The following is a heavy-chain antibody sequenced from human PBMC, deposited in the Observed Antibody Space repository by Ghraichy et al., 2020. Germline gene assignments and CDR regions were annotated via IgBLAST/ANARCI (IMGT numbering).Heavy chain of an antibody. J-gene: IGHJ4*02. CDR2: IIPIFGTA. V-gene: IGHV1-69*13. D-gene: IGHD6-13*01. CDR1: GGTFSSYA. Sequence: SVKVSCKASGGTFSSYAISWVRQAPGQGLEWMGGIIPIFGTANYAQKFQGRVTITADESTSTAYMELSSLRSEDTAVYYCARDLHDYSSSWYYFDYWGQGTLVTVSS. CDR3: ARDLHDYSSSWYYFDY.